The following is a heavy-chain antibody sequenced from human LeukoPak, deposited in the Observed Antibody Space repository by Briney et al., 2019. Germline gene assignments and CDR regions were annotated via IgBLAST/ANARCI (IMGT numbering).Heavy chain of an antibody. CDR1: GFTFSSYS. V-gene: IGHV3-21*01. CDR2: ISSSSSYI. D-gene: IGHD6-13*01. CDR3: VRGGYDI. J-gene: IGHJ3*02. Sequence: GGSLRLSCAASGFTFSSYSMNWVGQAPGKRLEWVSSISSSSSYIYYADSVKGRFTISRDNAKNSLYLQMNNLRPEDTALYYCVRGGYDIWGQGTVVTVSS.